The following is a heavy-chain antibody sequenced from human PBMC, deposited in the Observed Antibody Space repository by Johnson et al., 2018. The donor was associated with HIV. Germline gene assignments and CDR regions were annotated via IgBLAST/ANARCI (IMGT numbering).Heavy chain of an antibody. V-gene: IGHV3-30*04. Sequence: QVQLVESGGGVVQPGGSLRLSCAASGFTFSTYTMHWVRQAPGTGLEWVTVISYDGSNKYYADSVKGRFTISRDNSKNTLYLQMNSLRAEDTALYFCASGPQWLGDFDIWGQGTMVTVSS. CDR3: ASGPQWLGDFDI. D-gene: IGHD6-19*01. J-gene: IGHJ3*02. CDR2: ISYDGSNK. CDR1: GFTFSTYT.